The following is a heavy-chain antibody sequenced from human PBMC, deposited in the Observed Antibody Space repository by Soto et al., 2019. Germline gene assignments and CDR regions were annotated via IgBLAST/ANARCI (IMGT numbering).Heavy chain of an antibody. J-gene: IGHJ4*02. CDR2: INPNSGDT. V-gene: IGHV1-2*02. Sequence: VSVKVSCKSSGYAFTGYYIHWVRQAPGQGLEWMGWINPNSGDTNYAQKFQGRVTMTRDTSFSTAYMELSSLRSDDTAVYYCATRYSYVHFWGQGTLVTVSS. CDR3: ATRYSYVHF. CDR1: GYAFTGYY. D-gene: IGHD5-18*01.